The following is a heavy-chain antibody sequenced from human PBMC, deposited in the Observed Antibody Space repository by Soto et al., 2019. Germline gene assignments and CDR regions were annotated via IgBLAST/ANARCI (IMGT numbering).Heavy chain of an antibody. CDR1: GGSFSGYY. CDR3: ARGKYYNWFDP. J-gene: IGHJ5*02. CDR2: INHSGST. D-gene: IGHD3-10*01. Sequence: TLSLTCAVYGGSFSGYYWSWIRQPPGKGLEWIGEINHSGSTNYNPSLKSRVTISVDTSKNQFSLKLSSVTAADTAVYYCARGKYYNWFDPWGQGTLVTVS. V-gene: IGHV4-34*01.